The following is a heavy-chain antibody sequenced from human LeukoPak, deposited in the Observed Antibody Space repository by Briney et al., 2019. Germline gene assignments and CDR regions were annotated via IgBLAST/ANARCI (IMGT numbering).Heavy chain of an antibody. V-gene: IGHV3-7*01. Sequence: GSLRLACAASGFTLSSYWMSWVRQAPGKGLEWVANIKQDGSEKYYVDSVKGRFTISRDNAKNSLYLQMNSLRAEDTAVYYCARALYKWNYWGQGTLVTISS. CDR3: ARALYKWNY. CDR1: GFTLSSYW. J-gene: IGHJ4*02. CDR2: IKQDGSEK. D-gene: IGHD1-20*01.